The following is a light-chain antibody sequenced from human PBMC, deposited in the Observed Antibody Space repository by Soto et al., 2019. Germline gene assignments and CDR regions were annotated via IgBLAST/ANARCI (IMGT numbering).Light chain of an antibody. CDR3: QKYSSVIT. V-gene: IGKV1-27*01. CDR2: AAS. Sequence: DIQMTQSPSSLSASVGDRVTITCRVSQGISNFLAGYQQKPGKVPKLLISAASTLQSGVPPRFSGSGSGTDFTLTITSLQPEDVATYYCQKYSSVITFGQGTRLEIK. J-gene: IGKJ5*01. CDR1: QGISNF.